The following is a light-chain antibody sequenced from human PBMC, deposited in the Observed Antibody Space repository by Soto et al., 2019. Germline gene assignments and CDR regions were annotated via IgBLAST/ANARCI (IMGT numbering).Light chain of an antibody. CDR1: QRVSSY. V-gene: IGKV3-11*01. Sequence: EIVLTQSPATLSLSPGERATLSCRASQRVSSYLAWYQQKPGQAPRLLIYAASNRATGIPARFSGSGAGTDVNHTTSSLEPEDLAVDCCQQHSNLLTFGGGTKVEIK. CDR3: QQHSNLLT. J-gene: IGKJ4*01. CDR2: AAS.